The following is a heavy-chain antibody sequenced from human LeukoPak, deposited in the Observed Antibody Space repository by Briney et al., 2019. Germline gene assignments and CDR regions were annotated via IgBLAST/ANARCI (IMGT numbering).Heavy chain of an antibody. CDR3: AREAAWTMNWAQGDY. CDR2: ISAYNGNT. V-gene: IGHV1-18*01. CDR1: GYTLTELS. D-gene: IGHD2-15*01. J-gene: IGHJ4*02. Sequence: GASVKVSCKVSGYTLTELSMHWVRQAPGKGLEWMGWISAYNGNTNYAQKLQGRVTMTTDTSTSTAYMELRSLRSDDTAVYYCAREAAWTMNWAQGDYWGQGTLVTVSS.